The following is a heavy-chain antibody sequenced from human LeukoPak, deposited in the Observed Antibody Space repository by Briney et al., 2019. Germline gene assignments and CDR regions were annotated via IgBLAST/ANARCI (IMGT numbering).Heavy chain of an antibody. V-gene: IGHV3-23*01. J-gene: IGHJ2*01. CDR1: GFTFSSYA. Sequence: GGSLRLSCATSGFTFSSYAMSWVRQAPGKGLEWVSGIGASGGSTYYADSVKGRFIISRDNSKNTLYLQMNSLRAEDTALYYCARDRRYYDSSGYYFHWYFDLWGRGTLVTVSS. CDR3: ARDRRYYDSSGYYFHWYFDL. CDR2: IGASGGST. D-gene: IGHD3-22*01.